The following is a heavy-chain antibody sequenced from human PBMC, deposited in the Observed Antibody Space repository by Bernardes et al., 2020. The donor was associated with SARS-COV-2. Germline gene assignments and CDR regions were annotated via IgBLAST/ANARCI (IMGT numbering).Heavy chain of an antibody. D-gene: IGHD3-9*01. J-gene: IGHJ4*02. Sequence: GSLRLSCAASGFTFSNYAMSWVRQAPGKGLEWVSAISGSGGSTYYADSVKGRFTISRDNSKNTLYLQMNSLRAEDTAVYYCAKEIQPYDILTGFDYWGQGTLVTVSS. V-gene: IGHV3-23*01. CDR2: ISGSGGST. CDR3: AKEIQPYDILTGFDY. CDR1: GFTFSNYA.